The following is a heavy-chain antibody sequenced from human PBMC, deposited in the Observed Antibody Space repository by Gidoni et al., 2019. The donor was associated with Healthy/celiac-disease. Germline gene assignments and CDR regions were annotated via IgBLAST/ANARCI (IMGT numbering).Heavy chain of an antibody. Sequence: EVQLLESGGGLVQPGGSLRLSCEASGFTFSNYAMSWVRQAPGKGLEVVSAISGSGGSTYYADSVKGRFTISRDNSKNTLYMQMNSLRAEDTAVYYCAKQGGQGAFDIWGQGTMVTVSS. D-gene: IGHD3-16*01. CDR1: GFTFSNYA. V-gene: IGHV3-23*01. CDR2: ISGSGGST. CDR3: AKQGGQGAFDI. J-gene: IGHJ3*02.